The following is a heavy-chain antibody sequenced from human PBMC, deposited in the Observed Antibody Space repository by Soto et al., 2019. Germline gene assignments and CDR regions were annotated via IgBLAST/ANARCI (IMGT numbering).Heavy chain of an antibody. CDR3: AGGIAARPLGY. CDR1: GGSISSGGYS. V-gene: IGHV4-30-2*01. J-gene: IGHJ4*02. CDR2: IYHSGST. D-gene: IGHD6-6*01. Sequence: QLQLQESGSGLVKPSQTLSLTCAVSGGSISSGGYSWSWIRQPPGKGLEWIGYIYHSGSTYYNPYLKSRVTLSVDRSKNQFSLKLSSVTAADTAVYYCAGGIAARPLGYWGQGTLVTVSS.